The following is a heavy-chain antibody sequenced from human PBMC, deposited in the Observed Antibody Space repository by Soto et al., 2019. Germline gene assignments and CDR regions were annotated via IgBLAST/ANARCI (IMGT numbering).Heavy chain of an antibody. CDR2: IYYSGST. Sequence: PSETLSLTCAVYGGSITSSSYYWGWIRQPPGKGLEWIGSIYYSGSTYYNPSLKSRVTISVDTSKNQFSLKLSSVTAADTAVYYCARPHGGSSGWDNWFDPWGQGTLVTVSS. CDR3: ARPHGGSSGWDNWFDP. CDR1: GGSITSSSYY. D-gene: IGHD6-25*01. J-gene: IGHJ5*02. V-gene: IGHV4-39*07.